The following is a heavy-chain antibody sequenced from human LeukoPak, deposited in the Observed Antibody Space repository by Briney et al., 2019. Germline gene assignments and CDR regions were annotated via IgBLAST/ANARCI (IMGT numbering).Heavy chain of an antibody. CDR1: GGSISSSSYY. V-gene: IGHV4-39*01. D-gene: IGHD3-10*01. CDR2: IYYSGST. Sequence: SETLSLTCTVSGGSISSSSYYWGWIRQPPGKGLEWIGSIYYSGSTYYNPSLKSRVTISVDTSKNQFSLKLSSVTAADTAVYYCARRKVPDYWGQGTLVTVFS. J-gene: IGHJ4*02. CDR3: ARRKVPDY.